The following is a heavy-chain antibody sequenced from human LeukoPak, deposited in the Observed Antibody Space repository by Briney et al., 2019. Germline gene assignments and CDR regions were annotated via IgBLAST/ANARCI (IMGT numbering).Heavy chain of an antibody. D-gene: IGHD2-8*01. CDR1: GYNFTSYW. V-gene: IGHV5-51*01. CDR3: ARPARRGVGLYFHY. CDR2: INPGDSDT. J-gene: IGHJ1*01. Sequence: GESLKISCQGSGYNFTSYWIGWVRQMPGKGLEWMGIINPGDSDTRYSPSLQGQVTISADKSISTAYLQWSSLKASGTAMYYCARPARRGVGLYFHYWGQGTLVTVSS.